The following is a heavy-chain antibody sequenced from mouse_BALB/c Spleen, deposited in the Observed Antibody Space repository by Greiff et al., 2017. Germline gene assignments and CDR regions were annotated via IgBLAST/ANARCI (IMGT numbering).Heavy chain of an antibody. Sequence: DVKLVESGGGLVQPGGSRKLSCAASGFTFSSFGMHWVRQAPEKGLEWVAYISSGSSTIYYADTVKGRFTISRDNPKNTLFLQMTSLRSEDTAMYYCARRTTVGPSMDYWGQGTSVTVSS. J-gene: IGHJ4*01. CDR2: ISSGSSTI. D-gene: IGHD1-1*01. CDR3: ARRTTVGPSMDY. V-gene: IGHV5-17*02. CDR1: GFTFSSFG.